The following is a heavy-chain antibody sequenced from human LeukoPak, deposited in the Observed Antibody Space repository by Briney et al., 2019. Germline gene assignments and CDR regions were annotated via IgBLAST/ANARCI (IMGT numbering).Heavy chain of an antibody. J-gene: IGHJ4*02. Sequence: GSLRLSCAASGFTFSTNAMSWVRQAPGKGLEWIGQINHSGSTNYNPSLKSRVTISVGTSKNQFSLKLSSVTAADTAVYYCARGRRGYSGYDYDYWGQGTLVTVSS. CDR1: GFTFSTNA. CDR3: ARGRRGYSGYDYDY. D-gene: IGHD5-12*01. V-gene: IGHV4-34*01. CDR2: INHSGST.